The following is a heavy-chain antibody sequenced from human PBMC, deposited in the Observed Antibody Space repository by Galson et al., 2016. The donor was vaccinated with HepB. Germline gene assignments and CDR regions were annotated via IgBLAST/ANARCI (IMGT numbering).Heavy chain of an antibody. CDR1: GGTFNSYT. J-gene: IGHJ3*01. V-gene: IGHV1-69*02. D-gene: IGHD3-3*01. CDR2: VIPSVDKT. CDR3: SIATMYWRSDGFDV. Sequence: SVKVSCKASGGTFNSYTLTWVRQAPGQGPEWMGRVIPSVDKTDYAERFEGRLTITADRFTTSTHLQLNSLTSDDTAMYYWSIATMYWRSDGFDVWGQGTMVTVSS.